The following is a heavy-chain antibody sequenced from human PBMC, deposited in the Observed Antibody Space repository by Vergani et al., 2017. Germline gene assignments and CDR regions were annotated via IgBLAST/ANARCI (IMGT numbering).Heavy chain of an antibody. Sequence: EVQLVQSGAEVKKPGATMKISCKVSGYTFTDHYMHWVKQAPGKGLEWMGLVDPEDGETIYAEKCKGRVTIAADTSTDTAQLELSSLRSEDTAVYYCATPQAVTTGGMEVGGQGTTVTVSS. J-gene: IGHJ6*02. V-gene: IGHV1-69-2*01. CDR1: GYTFTDHY. D-gene: IGHD4-17*01. CDR3: ATPQAVTTGGMEV. CDR2: VDPEDGET.